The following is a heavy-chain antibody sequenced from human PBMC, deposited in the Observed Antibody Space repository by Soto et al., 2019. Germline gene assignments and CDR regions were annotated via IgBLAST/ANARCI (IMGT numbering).Heavy chain of an antibody. Sequence: ASVKVSCKASGYTFTGYYMHWVRQAPGQGLEWMGWINPNSGGTNYAQKFQGWVTMTRDTSISTAYMELSRLRSDDTAVYYCARDPYSSSSLFDYSGQGALVTVSS. CDR1: GYTFTGYY. CDR2: INPNSGGT. V-gene: IGHV1-2*04. D-gene: IGHD6-6*01. J-gene: IGHJ4*02. CDR3: ARDPYSSSSLFDY.